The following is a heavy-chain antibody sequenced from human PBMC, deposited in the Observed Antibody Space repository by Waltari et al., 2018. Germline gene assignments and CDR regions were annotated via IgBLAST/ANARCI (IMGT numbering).Heavy chain of an antibody. Sequence: EVQLVESGGGLIQPGGSLRLSCAASGFTVSSNSMSWVRQAPGKGLEWVSVIYSGGSTYYADSVKGRFTISRDNSKNTLYLQMNSLRAEDTAVYYCARGIAVAGYYFDYWGQGTLVTVSS. V-gene: IGHV3-53*01. J-gene: IGHJ4*02. CDR1: GFTVSSNS. CDR3: ARGIAVAGYYFDY. CDR2: IYSGGST. D-gene: IGHD6-19*01.